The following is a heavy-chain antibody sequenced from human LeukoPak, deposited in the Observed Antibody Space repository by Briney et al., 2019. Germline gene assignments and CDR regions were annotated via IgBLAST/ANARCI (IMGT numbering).Heavy chain of an antibody. V-gene: IGHV3-30*02. J-gene: IGHJ3*02. Sequence: QPGGSLRLSCAVSGFTFSIHGMHWVRQPPGKGLEWMSYISYDGSNIRYADSVSGRLTICRDNSKNTLYLEINTLRVEDTAVDHCTNKYYYGSRSFAFDIWGQGTMVTVSS. CDR3: TNKYYYGSRSFAFDI. D-gene: IGHD3-10*01. CDR1: GFTFSIHG. CDR2: ISYDGSNI.